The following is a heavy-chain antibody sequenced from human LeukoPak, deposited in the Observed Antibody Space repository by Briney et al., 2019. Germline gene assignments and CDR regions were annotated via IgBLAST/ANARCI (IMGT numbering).Heavy chain of an antibody. CDR3: ARGGGLDV. V-gene: IGHV3-7*03. J-gene: IGHJ6*02. Sequence: GGSLRLSCAASGFTFSSYWMNWARQAPGKGLEWVASINHNGNVNYYVDSVKGRFTISRDNAKNSLYLQTSNLRAEDAAVYFCARGGGLDVWGQGATVTVSS. D-gene: IGHD3-16*01. CDR2: INHNGNVN. CDR1: GFTFSSYW.